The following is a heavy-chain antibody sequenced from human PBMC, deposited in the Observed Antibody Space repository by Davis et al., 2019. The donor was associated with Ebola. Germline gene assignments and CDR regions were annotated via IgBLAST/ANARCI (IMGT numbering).Heavy chain of an antibody. CDR3: SRFGEGAY. CDR1: DASTSGHY. V-gene: IGHV4-59*11. CDR2: ISGSGRT. D-gene: IGHD2-21*01. Sequence: PSETLSLTCTVSDASTSGHYWNWFRQPPGKGLEWIGFISGSGRTSYNPSLKSRVTISADTSKKQFSLNLSSVTAADTAVYFCSRFGEGAYWGQGTLVTVSS. J-gene: IGHJ4*02.